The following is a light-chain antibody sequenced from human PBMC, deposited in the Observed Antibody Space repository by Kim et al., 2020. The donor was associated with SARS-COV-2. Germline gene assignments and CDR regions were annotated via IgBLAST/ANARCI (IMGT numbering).Light chain of an antibody. CDR3: QQYNTWLIT. CDR1: QSVSTN. Sequence: VSPGQRATLSCRASQSVSTNLAWYQQQPGQAPRLLIYGASTRATGIPARFSGSGSGTEFTLTISSLQSEDFAVYYCQQYNTWLITFGQGTRLEIK. J-gene: IGKJ5*01. CDR2: GAS. V-gene: IGKV3D-15*01.